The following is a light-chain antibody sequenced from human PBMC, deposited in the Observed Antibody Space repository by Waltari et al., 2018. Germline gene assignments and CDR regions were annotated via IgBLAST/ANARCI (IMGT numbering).Light chain of an antibody. J-gene: IGLJ3*02. CDR2: EVS. V-gene: IGLV2-8*01. Sequence: QSALTQPPSASGSPGQSVTISCTGTSSDVGGYNYVPWYQQYPGTAPKLMVYEVSKRPSGVPNRFSGSKSGNTASLTVSGLQADDEADYYCSSYAGSVWVFGGGTTLTVL. CDR1: SSDVGGYNY. CDR3: SSYAGSVWV.